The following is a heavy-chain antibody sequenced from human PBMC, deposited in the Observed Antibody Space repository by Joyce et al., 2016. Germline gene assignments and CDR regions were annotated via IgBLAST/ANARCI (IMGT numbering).Heavy chain of an antibody. D-gene: IGHD4-17*01. CDR1: GYTFTSYD. CDR2: MNPNSGNT. CDR3: ARGRSVTTPLGY. J-gene: IGHJ4*02. Sequence: QVLLVQSGAEVKKTGASVKVSCKASGYTFTSYDINWVRQATGQGLEWMGWMNPNSGNTGYAQKFQGRISMTRNTSISTAYMELSSLRSEDTAVYYCARGRSVTTPLGYWGQGTLVTVSS. V-gene: IGHV1-8*01.